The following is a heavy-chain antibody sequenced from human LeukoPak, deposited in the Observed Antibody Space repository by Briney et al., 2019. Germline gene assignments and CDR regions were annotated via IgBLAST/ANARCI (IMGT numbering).Heavy chain of an antibody. D-gene: IGHD4-11*01. J-gene: IGHJ4*02. Sequence: GGSLRLSCAASGFTFSSYAMSWVRQAPGKGLEWASSINSGSTHLYYADSVKGRFTISRDNAENSLYLQMNSLRAEDTAVYYCVRDLNTVTTAFLVHWGQGTLVTVSS. V-gene: IGHV3-21*06. CDR1: GFTFSSYA. CDR2: INSGSTHL. CDR3: VRDLNTVTTAFLVH.